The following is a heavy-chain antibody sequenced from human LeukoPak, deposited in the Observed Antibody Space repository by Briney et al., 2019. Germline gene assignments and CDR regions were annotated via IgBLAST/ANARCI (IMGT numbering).Heavy chain of an antibody. V-gene: IGHV4-61*02. CDR1: GGSISRGTYY. J-gene: IGHJ6*04. CDR3: ARGAILTGTSL. CDR2: IYTSGSI. Sequence: SETLSLTCTVSGGSISRGTYYWSWIRQPAGKGLEWIGRIYTSGSINYNPSLGSRVTISIDTSKNQFSLNLTSVTAADTAMYYCARGAILTGTSLWGKGTTVTISS. D-gene: IGHD3-9*01.